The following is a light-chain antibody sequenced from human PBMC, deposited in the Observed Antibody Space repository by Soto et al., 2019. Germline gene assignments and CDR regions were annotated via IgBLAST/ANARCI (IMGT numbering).Light chain of an antibody. CDR3: CSYAGSYTYV. Sequence: QSALTQPRSVSGSPGQSVTISCTGTSSDVGGYNYVSWYQQHPGKAPKLMIYDVNKRPSGVPDRFSGSKSGNTASLTISGLQAEDEADYYCCSYAGSYTYVFGTGTKDTVL. V-gene: IGLV2-11*01. J-gene: IGLJ1*01. CDR2: DVN. CDR1: SSDVGGYNY.